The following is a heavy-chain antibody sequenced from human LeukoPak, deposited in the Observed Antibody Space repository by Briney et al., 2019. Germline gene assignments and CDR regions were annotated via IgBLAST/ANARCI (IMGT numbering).Heavy chain of an antibody. Sequence: PGGSLRLSCAASGFTFSSYEMNWVRQAPGKGLEWVSYISSSGSTIYYADSVKGRFTISRDNAKNSLYLQMNSLRAEDTAVYYFASEFQTTDAFDIWGQGTMVTVSS. J-gene: IGHJ3*02. D-gene: IGHD4-17*01. CDR1: GFTFSSYE. V-gene: IGHV3-48*03. CDR3: ASEFQTTDAFDI. CDR2: ISSSGSTI.